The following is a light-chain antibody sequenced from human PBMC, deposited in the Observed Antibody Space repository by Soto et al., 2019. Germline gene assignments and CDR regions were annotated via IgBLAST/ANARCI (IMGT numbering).Light chain of an antibody. CDR1: QSVISSY. V-gene: IGKV3-20*01. CDR3: QQYGSSAWT. Sequence: EIVLTQSPGTLSLSPGERATLSCRASQSVISSYFSWYQQRFGQAPRLLIYGASSRATGIPDRFSGSGSGTDFTLTISRLEPEDFAVYYCQQYGSSAWTFGQGTKVEIK. CDR2: GAS. J-gene: IGKJ1*01.